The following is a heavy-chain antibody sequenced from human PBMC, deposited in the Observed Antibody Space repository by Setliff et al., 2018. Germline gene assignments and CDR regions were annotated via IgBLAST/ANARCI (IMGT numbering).Heavy chain of an antibody. CDR3: TTGTNYFGSGSTSHLFYMDV. CDR1: GFTFSSYW. Sequence: GGSLRLSCAASGFTFSSYWMSWVRQAPGKGLEWVGHIRSKTDGGATSYAAPVQGRFTISRDDSTNTLYLHKNSLTTEDTGVYYCTTGTNYFGSGSTSHLFYMDVWGKGTTVTVS. V-gene: IGHV3-15*01. D-gene: IGHD3-10*01. CDR2: IRSKTDGGAT. J-gene: IGHJ6*03.